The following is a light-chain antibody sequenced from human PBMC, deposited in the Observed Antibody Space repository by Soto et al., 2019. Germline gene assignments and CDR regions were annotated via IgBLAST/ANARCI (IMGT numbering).Light chain of an antibody. CDR3: QYQGT. Sequence: PGERATLSCRGSQSVGRRYLAWYQQRPGQAPRLLIYDTSERASDIPDRFSGSGSGTDFTLTISRLVPEDFAVYYCQYQGTFGGGTKVEIK. CDR2: DTS. J-gene: IGKJ4*01. V-gene: IGKV3-20*01. CDR1: QSVGRRY.